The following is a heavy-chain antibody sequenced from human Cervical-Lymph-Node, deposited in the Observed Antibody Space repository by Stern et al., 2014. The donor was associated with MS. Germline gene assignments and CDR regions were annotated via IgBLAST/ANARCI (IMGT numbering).Heavy chain of an antibody. J-gene: IGHJ4*02. CDR3: ARKSLSMDHYFDS. CDR2: IYYTGTT. Sequence: VQLVESAPGLVQPSETLSLTCTVSGASISSSYWNWIRQPPGKGLEWIGYIYYTGTTNYNPSLKGRVAISLDTSKNQFSLILRSVSAADTAVYYCARKSLSMDHYFDSWGQGTLVTVSS. CDR1: GASISSSY. D-gene: IGHD2-2*03. V-gene: IGHV4-59*01.